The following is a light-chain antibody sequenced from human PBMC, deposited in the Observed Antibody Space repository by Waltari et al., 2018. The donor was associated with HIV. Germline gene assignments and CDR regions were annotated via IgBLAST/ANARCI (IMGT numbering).Light chain of an antibody. Sequence: ETVLTQSPGTLSLSPGDRATLSCRASQSVSSSYLAWHQQNPGQAPRLLIHGAASRATGIPYLFSGSGSGTDFTLTISRLEPEDFAVYYCQQYGSSPQTFGQGTKLAIK. CDR1: QSVSSSY. CDR2: GAA. V-gene: IGKV3-20*01. CDR3: QQYGSSPQT. J-gene: IGKJ2*01.